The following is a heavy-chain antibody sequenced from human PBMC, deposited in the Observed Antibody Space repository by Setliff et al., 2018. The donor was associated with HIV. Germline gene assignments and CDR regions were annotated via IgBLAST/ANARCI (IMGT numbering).Heavy chain of an antibody. J-gene: IGHJ4*02. Sequence: GASVKVSCKASGYTFSTYSITWVRQAPGQGLEWMGWVSAYNGHTDFAQKFQGRITLTTDTSSNTAYMELRSLRSEDTAVYYCARVSGLSGELLYFDYWGLGTLVTVS. D-gene: IGHD1-26*01. CDR2: VSAYNGHT. CDR3: ARVSGLSGELLYFDY. CDR1: GYTFSTYS. V-gene: IGHV1-18*01.